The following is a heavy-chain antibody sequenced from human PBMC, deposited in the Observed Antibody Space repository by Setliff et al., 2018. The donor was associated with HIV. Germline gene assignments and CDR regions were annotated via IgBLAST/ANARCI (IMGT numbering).Heavy chain of an antibody. CDR1: GGSISSSNYY. J-gene: IGHJ4*02. CDR3: ARSTCLFDY. CDR2: IYYSGST. Sequence: SETLSLTCTVSGGSISSSNYYWGWIRQPPGKGLEWIASIYYSGSTYYNPSLKSRVTISVDTSKNQVSLKLTSVTAADTAVYYCARSTCLFDYWGQGTLVTVSS. V-gene: IGHV4-39*07.